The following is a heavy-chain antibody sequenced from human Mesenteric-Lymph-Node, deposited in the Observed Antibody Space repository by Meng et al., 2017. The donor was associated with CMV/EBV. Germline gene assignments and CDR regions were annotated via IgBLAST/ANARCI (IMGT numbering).Heavy chain of an antibody. Sequence: YGGSFSGHSWSWIRQPPGKGLEWIGEINQSGSTNYNPSLKSRVTVSVDPSKNQFSLKLSSVTAADSAVYYCARAYCSSSGCFLYLDYWGRGTLVTVSS. CDR1: GGSFSGHS. V-gene: IGHV4-34*01. J-gene: IGHJ4*02. CDR3: ARAYCSSSGCFLYLDY. D-gene: IGHD2-2*01. CDR2: INQSGST.